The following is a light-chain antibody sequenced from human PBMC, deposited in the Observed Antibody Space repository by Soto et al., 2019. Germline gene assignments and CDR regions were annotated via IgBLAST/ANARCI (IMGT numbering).Light chain of an antibody. J-gene: IGKJ3*01. CDR1: QDISNY. Sequence: DLQMTQSPSSLSASVVDRVTITCQASQDISNYLNWYQQKPGKAPKLLIYYASNLETGVPSRFSGSGSVTDFTFTISSLQPEDIATYYCQQYDNLLFTFGPGTKVDI. V-gene: IGKV1-33*01. CDR2: YAS. CDR3: QQYDNLLFT.